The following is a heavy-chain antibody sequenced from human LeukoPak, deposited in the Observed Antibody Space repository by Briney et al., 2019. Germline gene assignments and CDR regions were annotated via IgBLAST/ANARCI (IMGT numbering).Heavy chain of an antibody. V-gene: IGHV4-61*02. CDR1: GGSISSGSYY. D-gene: IGHD3-10*01. J-gene: IGHJ5*02. CDR2: ICTSGST. Sequence: PSETLSLTCTVSGGSISSGSYYWSWIRQPAGKGLEWIGRICTSGSTNYNPSLKSRVTISVDTSKNQFSLKLSSVTAADTAVYYCARESTGFGEFVWFDPWGQGTLVTVSS. CDR3: ARESTGFGEFVWFDP.